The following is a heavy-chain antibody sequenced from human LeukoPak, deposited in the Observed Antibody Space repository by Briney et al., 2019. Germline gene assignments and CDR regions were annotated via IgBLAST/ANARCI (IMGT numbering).Heavy chain of an antibody. CDR1: GGSISSYY. CDR2: IYYSGST. D-gene: IGHD3-22*01. V-gene: IGHV4-59*01. CDR3: ARDSYYYDSSGSVAFDP. J-gene: IGHJ5*02. Sequence: KPSETLSLTCTVSGGSISSYYWSWIRQPPGKGLEWIGYIYYSGSTNYNPSLKSRVTISVDTSKNQFSLKPSSVTAADTAVYYCARDSYYYDSSGSVAFDPWGQGTLVTVSS.